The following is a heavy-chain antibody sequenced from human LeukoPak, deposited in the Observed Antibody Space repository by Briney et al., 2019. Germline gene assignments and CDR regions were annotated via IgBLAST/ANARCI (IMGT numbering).Heavy chain of an antibody. J-gene: IGHJ4*02. CDR3: ARDRDVRYFDWLDDS. V-gene: IGHV3-11*01. D-gene: IGHD3-9*01. CDR1: GFTFSDYY. CDR2: ISSSGSTI. Sequence: GGSLRLSCAASGFTFSDYYMSWIRQAPGKGLEWVSYISSSGSTIYYADSVKGRFTISRDNTNNSLYLQMNSLRAEDTAVYYCARDRDVRYFDWLDDSWGQGTLVTVSS.